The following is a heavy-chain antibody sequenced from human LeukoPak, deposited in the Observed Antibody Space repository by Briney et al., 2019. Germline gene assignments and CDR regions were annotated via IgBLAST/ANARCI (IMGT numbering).Heavy chain of an antibody. CDR2: IIPIFGTA. Sequence: GSSVKVSCKASGGTFSSYAISWVRQAPGQGLEWMGGIIPIFGTANYAQKFQGRVTITADESTSTAYMELSSLRSEDTAVYYCASYEGTPYYYYGMDVWGQGTTVTVSS. CDR1: GGTFSSYA. V-gene: IGHV1-69*01. D-gene: IGHD3-16*01. CDR3: ASYEGTPYYYYGMDV. J-gene: IGHJ6*02.